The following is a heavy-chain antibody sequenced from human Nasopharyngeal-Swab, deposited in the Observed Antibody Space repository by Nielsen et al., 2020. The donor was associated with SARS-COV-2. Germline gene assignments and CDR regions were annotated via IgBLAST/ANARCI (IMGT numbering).Heavy chain of an antibody. CDR3: ARDKGFSMDV. CDR1: GGSLNNYW. V-gene: IGHV4-34*01. J-gene: IGHJ6*02. CDR2: IYHRGTT. Sequence: SETLSLTCAVYGGSLNNYWWSWIRQTPGKGLEWSGEIYHRGTTYYNPSLKSRVSISVDTSKNQFSLRLNSVTAADTAVYYCARDKGFSMDVWGQGTTVTVSS.